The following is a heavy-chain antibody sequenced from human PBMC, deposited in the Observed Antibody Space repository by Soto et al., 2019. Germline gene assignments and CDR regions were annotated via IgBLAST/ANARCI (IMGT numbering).Heavy chain of an antibody. CDR2: IYPGDSDT. CDR1: GYSFTSYW. CDR3: ARAGVGGDYNYGMDV. V-gene: IGHV5-51*01. Sequence: GESLKISCKVSGYSFTSYWIGWVRQMPGKGLEWMGIIYPGDSDTRYSPSFQGQVTITADESTSTAYMELSSLRSEDTAVYYCARAGVGGDYNYGMDVWGQGTTVTVSS. J-gene: IGHJ6*02. D-gene: IGHD2-8*01.